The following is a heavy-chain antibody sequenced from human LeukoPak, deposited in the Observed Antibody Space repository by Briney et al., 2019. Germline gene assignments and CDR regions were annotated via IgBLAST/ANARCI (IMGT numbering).Heavy chain of an antibody. V-gene: IGHV3-74*01. D-gene: IGHD1-1*01. CDR2: INSDGSSR. CDR3: AGDGGLERYFDY. CDR1: GFTFGNHW. Sequence: GGSLRLSCAASGFTFGNHWMHWVRHGPGKGGGWVSRINSDGSSRSYADSVKGRVTISRDNAKNTLYLQMNSLRAEDTAVYYCAGDGGLERYFDYWGQGTLVTVSS. J-gene: IGHJ4*02.